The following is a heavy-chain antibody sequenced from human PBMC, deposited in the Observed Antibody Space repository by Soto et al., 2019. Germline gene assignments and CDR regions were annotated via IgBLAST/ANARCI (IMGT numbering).Heavy chain of an antibody. V-gene: IGHV3-23*01. Sequence: PGGSLRLSCAASGFTFSSYAMSWVRQAPGKGLEWVSAISGSGGSTYYADSVKGRFTISRDNSKNTLYLQMNSLRAEDTAVYYCAKVIGYQQLAQFDAFDIWGQGTMVTVSS. CDR1: GFTFSSYA. CDR2: ISGSGGST. J-gene: IGHJ3*02. D-gene: IGHD6-13*01. CDR3: AKVIGYQQLAQFDAFDI.